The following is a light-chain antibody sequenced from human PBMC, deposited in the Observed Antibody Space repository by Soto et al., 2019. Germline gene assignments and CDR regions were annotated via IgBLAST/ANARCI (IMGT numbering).Light chain of an antibody. Sequence: QSVLTQPRSVSGSPGQSVTISCTGTSSDVGGYNYVSWYQQHPGKAPKLMIYDVSKRPSGVPDRFSGSKSDNTASLTISGLQAEDEADYYCCSNAGSYSYVFGTGTKLTVL. CDR2: DVS. V-gene: IGLV2-11*01. CDR3: CSNAGSYSYV. CDR1: SSDVGGYNY. J-gene: IGLJ1*01.